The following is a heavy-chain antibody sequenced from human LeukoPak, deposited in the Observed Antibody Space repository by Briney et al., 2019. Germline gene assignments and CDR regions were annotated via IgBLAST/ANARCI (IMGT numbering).Heavy chain of an antibody. CDR1: GFTFSDYY. V-gene: IGHV3-11*01. J-gene: IGHJ4*02. D-gene: IGHD6-19*01. CDR2: ISSSGSTI. Sequence: GGSLRLSCAASGFTFSDYYMSWIRQAPGKGLEWVSYISSSGSTIYYADSVKSRFTISRDNAKNSLYLQMNSLRAEDTAVYYCAREKDHSSSGCYEPFDYWGQGTLVTVSS. CDR3: AREKDHSSSGCYEPFDY.